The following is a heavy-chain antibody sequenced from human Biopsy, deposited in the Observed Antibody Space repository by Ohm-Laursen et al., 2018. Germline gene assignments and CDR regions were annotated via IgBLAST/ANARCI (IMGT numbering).Heavy chain of an antibody. Sequence: ASVKVSCKPSGYTFSLYHIHWVRQAPGQGLEWMGWIDPDGGRTSFGQNFQGRVTMTSDMSTGTAYLELTRLRSDDTAVYYCARDPYCSGGNCYSPLDHWGQGTLVTVSA. D-gene: IGHD2-15*01. CDR2: IDPDGGRT. V-gene: IGHV1-2*02. CDR3: ARDPYCSGGNCYSPLDH. CDR1: GYTFSLYH. J-gene: IGHJ4*02.